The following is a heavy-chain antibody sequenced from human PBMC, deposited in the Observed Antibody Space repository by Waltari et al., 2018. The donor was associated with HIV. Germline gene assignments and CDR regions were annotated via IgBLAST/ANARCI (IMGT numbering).Heavy chain of an antibody. CDR3: AKDRAGGGNYYSYGMDV. J-gene: IGHJ6*02. CDR2: ISYDGSNK. Sequence: QVQLVESGGGVVQPGRSLRLSCAASGFTFSNSDMHWVRQAQGQGLEWVAIISYDGSNKNYADSVKGRFTISRDNSKNTLYLQMNSLRAEDTAVYYCAKDRAGGGNYYSYGMDVWGQGTTVTVSS. D-gene: IGHD2-15*01. V-gene: IGHV3-30*18. CDR1: GFTFSNSD.